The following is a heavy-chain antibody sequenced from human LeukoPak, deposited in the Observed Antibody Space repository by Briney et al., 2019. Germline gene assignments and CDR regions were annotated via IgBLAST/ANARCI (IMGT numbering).Heavy chain of an antibody. V-gene: IGHV4-59*01. CDR3: ARHNSYLVRAAYDY. CDR1: GDSITSYY. J-gene: IGHJ4*02. Sequence: SETLSLTCTVSGDSITSYYWTWIRQPPGKGLEWIGYVHHSGSTNYNPSLKSRLTISVDTSKNQFSLKLTSVSAADTAVYYCARHNSYLVRAAYDYWGQGALVTVSS. D-gene: IGHD2-15*01. CDR2: VHHSGST.